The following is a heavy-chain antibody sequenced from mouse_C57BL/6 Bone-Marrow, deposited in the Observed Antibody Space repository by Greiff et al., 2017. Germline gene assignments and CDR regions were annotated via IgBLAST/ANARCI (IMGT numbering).Heavy chain of an antibody. CDR1: GYTFTSYW. CDR3: ARGDYYYGSSSFAY. D-gene: IGHD1-1*01. Sequence: QVQLQQPGAELVMPGASVKLSCKASGYTFTSYWMHWVKQRPGQGLEWIGEIDPSDSYTNYNQKFKGKSTLTVDKSSSTAYMQRSSLTSEDSAVYYCARGDYYYGSSSFAYWGQGTLVTVSA. V-gene: IGHV1-69*01. J-gene: IGHJ3*01. CDR2: IDPSDSYT.